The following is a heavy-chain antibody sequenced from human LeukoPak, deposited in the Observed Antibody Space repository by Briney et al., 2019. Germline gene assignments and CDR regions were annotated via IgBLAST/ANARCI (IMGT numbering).Heavy chain of an antibody. CDR3: ASWVPLWDSSGYYST. V-gene: IGHV1-69*05. D-gene: IGHD3-22*01. CDR1: GGTFSSYA. Sequence: VASVKVSCKASGGTFSSYAISWVRQAPGQGLEWMGGIIPIFGTANYAQKFQGRVTITTDESTSTAYMELSSLRSEDTAVYYCASWVPLWDSSGYYSTWGQGTLVTVFS. J-gene: IGHJ5*02. CDR2: IIPIFGTA.